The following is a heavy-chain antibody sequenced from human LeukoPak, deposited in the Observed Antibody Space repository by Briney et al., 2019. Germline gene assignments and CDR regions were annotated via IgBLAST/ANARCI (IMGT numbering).Heavy chain of an antibody. V-gene: IGHV3-30*02. D-gene: IGHD5-18*01. J-gene: IGHJ4*02. CDR1: GFTFSSYG. Sequence: PGGSLRLSCAASGFTFSSYGMHWVRQAPGKGLEWVAFIRYDGSNKYYADSVKGRFTISRDNSKNTLYLQMNSLRAEDTAVYYCAIPLQLWNIFDYWGQGALVTVSS. CDR3: AIPLQLWNIFDY. CDR2: IRYDGSNK.